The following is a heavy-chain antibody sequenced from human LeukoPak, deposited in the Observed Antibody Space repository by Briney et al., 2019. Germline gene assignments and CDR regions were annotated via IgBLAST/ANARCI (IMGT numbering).Heavy chain of an antibody. D-gene: IGHD3-3*01. CDR1: GGTFISYA. CDR2: IIPIFGTA. V-gene: IGHV1-69*05. CDR3: ARVIGSGPEYYFDY. J-gene: IGHJ4*02. Sequence: GASVTVSCKASGGTFISYAISWVRQAPGQGGEWMGGIIPIFGTANYAQKFQGRVTITTDESTSTAYMELSSLRSEDTAVYYCARVIGSGPEYYFDYWGQGTLVTVSS.